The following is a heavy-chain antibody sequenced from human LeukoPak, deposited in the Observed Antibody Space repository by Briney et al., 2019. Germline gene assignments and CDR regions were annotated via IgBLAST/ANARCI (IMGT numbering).Heavy chain of an antibody. D-gene: IGHD3-16*02. CDR1: GYTFTSYG. J-gene: IGHJ4*02. V-gene: IGHV1-18*01. Sequence: ASVKVSCKASGYTFTSYGISWVRQAPGQGLEWMGWISAYNGNTNCAQKLQGRVTMTTDTSTSTAYMELRSLRSDDTAVYYCARVGASFYDYVWGSYRPLDYWGQGTLVTVSS. CDR2: ISAYNGNT. CDR3: ARVGASFYDYVWGSYRPLDY.